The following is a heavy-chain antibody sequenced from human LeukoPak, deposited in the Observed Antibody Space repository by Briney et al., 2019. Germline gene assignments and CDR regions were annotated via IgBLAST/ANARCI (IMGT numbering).Heavy chain of an antibody. D-gene: IGHD3-22*01. CDR1: GYTFTTYD. J-gene: IGHJ4*02. CDR3: ARRSDYYDSSAYIY. Sequence: GASVKVSCKASGYTFTTYDINWVRQAAGQGPEWMGWRNPNSGNTGYAQKFQGRVSITRDTAITTAYMELSSLTSEDTAIYYCARRSDYYDSSAYIYWGQGTLVTVSS. V-gene: IGHV1-8*03. CDR2: RNPNSGNT.